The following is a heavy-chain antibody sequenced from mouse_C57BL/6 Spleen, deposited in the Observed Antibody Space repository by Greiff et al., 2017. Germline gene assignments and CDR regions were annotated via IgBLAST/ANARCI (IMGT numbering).Heavy chain of an antibody. D-gene: IGHD2-2*01. Sequence: EVKLQESGGGLVQPGGSMKLSCVASGFTFSNYWMNWVRQSPETGLEWVAQIRLKSDNYATHYAESVKGRFTISRDDSKSSVYLQMNNLRAEDTGIYYCTDGYRFAYWGQGTLVTVSA. CDR3: TDGYRFAY. V-gene: IGHV6-3*01. CDR1: GFTFSNYW. CDR2: IRLKSDNYAT. J-gene: IGHJ3*01.